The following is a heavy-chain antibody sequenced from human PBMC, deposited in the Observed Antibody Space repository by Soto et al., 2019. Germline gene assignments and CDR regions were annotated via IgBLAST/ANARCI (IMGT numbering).Heavy chain of an antibody. CDR1: GGSICRGGYY. V-gene: IGHV4-30-4*01. J-gene: IGHJ6*02. CDR3: ARVDYSNYDYGVDV. CDR2: IYYSGST. Sequence: SETLSLTCPVSGGSICRGGYYWSWIRQPPGKGLEGIGYIYYSGSTYYNPSLKSRVTISVDTSKNQISLKLSSVTAADTAVYYCARVDYSNYDYGVDVWGQGTTVTVSS. D-gene: IGHD3-16*01.